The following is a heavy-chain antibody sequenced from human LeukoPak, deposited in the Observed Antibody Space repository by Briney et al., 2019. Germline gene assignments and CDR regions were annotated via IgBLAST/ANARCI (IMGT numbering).Heavy chain of an antibody. J-gene: IGHJ6*03. CDR2: ITPNSGGT. CDR1: GYTFTGYY. D-gene: IGHD2-2*01. Sequence: ASVKVSCKASGYTFTGYYMHWVRQAPGQGLEWMGWITPNSGGTKYAQKFQGRVTMTRDTSISTAYMELRRLRSDDTAVYYCAVKYQPNYYYYYYMDVWGKGTTVTVSS. V-gene: IGHV1-2*02. CDR3: AVKYQPNYYYYYYMDV.